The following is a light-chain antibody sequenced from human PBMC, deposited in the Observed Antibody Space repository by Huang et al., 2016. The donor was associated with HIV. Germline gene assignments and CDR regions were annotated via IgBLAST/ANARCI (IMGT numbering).Light chain of an antibody. Sequence: DVVLTQSPLSLPVTLGQPASISCKSSHSLLHSDGNTYLNWFLQRPGQSPRRLIYKVSNRDFGGPGRFSGSGSGADFTLTISRVEADDIGVYYCMQGTHWPQTFGQGTKVEVK. CDR3: MQGTHWPQT. V-gene: IGKV2-30*02. CDR2: KVS. J-gene: IGKJ1*01. CDR1: HSLLHSDGNTY.